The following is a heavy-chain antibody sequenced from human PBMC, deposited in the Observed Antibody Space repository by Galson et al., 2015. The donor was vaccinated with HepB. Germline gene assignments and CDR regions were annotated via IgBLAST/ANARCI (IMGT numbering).Heavy chain of an antibody. CDR1: GGTFSSYA. V-gene: IGHV1-69*13. J-gene: IGHJ5*02. CDR3: ARDGGIWDYVWGSYRYTRPWFDP. CDR2: IIPIFGTA. Sequence: QSGAEVKKPGASVKVSCKASGGTFSSYAISWVRQAPGQGLEWMGGIIPIFGTANYAQKFQGRVTITADESTSTAYMELSSLRSEDTAVYYCARDGGIWDYVWGSYRYTRPWFDPWGQGTLVTVSS. D-gene: IGHD3-16*02.